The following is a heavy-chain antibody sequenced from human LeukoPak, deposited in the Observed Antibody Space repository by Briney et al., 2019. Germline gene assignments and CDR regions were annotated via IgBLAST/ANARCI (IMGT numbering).Heavy chain of an antibody. J-gene: IGHJ4*02. CDR2: NK. CDR3: AKNPVIGKGLD. D-gene: IGHD4-23*01. CDR1: GFTLSDYG. Sequence: GGSLRLSCAASGFTLSDYGMHWVRQAPGKGLEWVAFNKFYADSVKGRFTISRDNPKNTLWLQMDSLRPEDTAVYYCAKNPVIGKGLDWGLGTLVTVSS. V-gene: IGHV3-30-5*02.